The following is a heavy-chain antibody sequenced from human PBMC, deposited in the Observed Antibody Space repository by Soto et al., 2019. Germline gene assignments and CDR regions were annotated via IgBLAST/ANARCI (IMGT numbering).Heavy chain of an antibody. CDR3: ARTGGYSYGSYGDFDY. Sequence: SETLSLTCTVSGDSISSSTYHWGWIRQPPGKGLEWIGSIYYSGSNYYNPSLKSRVTISVDMSKNQFSLKLSSVTAADTAVYYCARTGGYSYGSYGDFDYWGQGTMVTVSS. V-gene: IGHV4-39*01. J-gene: IGHJ4*02. D-gene: IGHD5-18*01. CDR2: IYYSGSN. CDR1: GDSISSSTYH.